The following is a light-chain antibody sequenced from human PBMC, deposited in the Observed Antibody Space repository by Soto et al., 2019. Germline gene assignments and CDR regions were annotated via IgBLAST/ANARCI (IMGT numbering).Light chain of an antibody. CDR1: HDIGNH. V-gene: IGKV1-39*01. CDR3: EQSYSGPLT. CDR2: SAF. Sequence: DIQMTQSPSSLSISVGDRVTNTCRSSHDIGNHLNWYQQKPGKDPQLLLYSAFTLQSWVPSRFSGSGSGTAFTLTISSLQPEDSATYFCEQSYSGPLTFGGGTKVEV. J-gene: IGKJ4*01.